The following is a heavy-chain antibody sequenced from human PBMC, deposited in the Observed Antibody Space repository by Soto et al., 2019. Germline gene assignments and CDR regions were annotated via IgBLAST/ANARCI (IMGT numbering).Heavy chain of an antibody. CDR1: GFTFSSYG. D-gene: IGHD2-15*01. Sequence: QVQLVESGGGVVQPGRSLRLSCAASGFTFSSYGMHWVRQAPGKWLEWVAVISYDGSDKYYADSVKGRFTISRDNSNNTLYLQMDSLRAEDTAVYYCAKGVVLATTYFQHWGQGTLVTVSS. J-gene: IGHJ1*01. V-gene: IGHV3-30*18. CDR3: AKGVVLATTYFQH. CDR2: ISYDGSDK.